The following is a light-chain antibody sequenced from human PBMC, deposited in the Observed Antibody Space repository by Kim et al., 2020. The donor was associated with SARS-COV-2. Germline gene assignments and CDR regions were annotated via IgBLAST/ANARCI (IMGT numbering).Light chain of an antibody. V-gene: IGLV2-14*03. CDR3: SSYADTGSPYV. CDR2: DVF. J-gene: IGLJ1*01. CDR1: KSDIGSYDY. Sequence: QSVLTQNASVSGSPGQSITLSCTGTKSDIGSYDYVSWYQQHPGQAPKLLIHDVFRRPYGVSDRFSGSKSGNTASLTISGLQSEDEADYYCSSYADTGSPYVFGSGTKVTVL.